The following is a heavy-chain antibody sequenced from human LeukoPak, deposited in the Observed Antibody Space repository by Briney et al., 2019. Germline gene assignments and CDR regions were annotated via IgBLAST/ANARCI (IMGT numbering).Heavy chain of an antibody. V-gene: IGHV1-24*01. D-gene: IGHD4-11*01. CDR1: GYTLTELS. CDR3: ARVGYSNSYDY. Sequence: ASVKVSCKVSGYTLTELSMHWVRQAPGKGLEWMGGFDPEDGETIYAQKFQGRVTITWDASRSTAYMDLSSLRSEDTAVYYCARVGYSNSYDYWGQGTLVTVSS. J-gene: IGHJ4*02. CDR2: FDPEDGET.